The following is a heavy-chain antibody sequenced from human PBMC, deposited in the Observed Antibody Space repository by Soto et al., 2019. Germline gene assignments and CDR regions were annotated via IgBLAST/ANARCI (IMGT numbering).Heavy chain of an antibody. CDR3: ARDANKREYSGYGLDY. J-gene: IGHJ4*02. V-gene: IGHV3-66*01. CDR2: IYSGGST. D-gene: IGHD5-12*01. Sequence: GGSLRLSCAASGFTVSSNYMSWVRQAPGKGLEWVSVIYSGGSTYYADSVKGRFTISRDNSKNTLYLQMNSLRAEDTAVYYCARDANKREYSGYGLDYWGQGTLVTVSS. CDR1: GFTVSSNY.